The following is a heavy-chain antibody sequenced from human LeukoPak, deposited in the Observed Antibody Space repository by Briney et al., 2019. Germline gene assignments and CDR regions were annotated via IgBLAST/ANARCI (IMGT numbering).Heavy chain of an antibody. J-gene: IGHJ6*03. CDR3: TTDHQTTVSPYYYYYYMDV. V-gene: IGHV3-15*01. Sequence: GGTLRLSCVASGFTYSHYGMSWVRQAPGKGLEWVGRIKSKIDGGTTDYAAPVKGRFTISRDDSKNTLYLQMNSLKTEDTAVYYCTTDHQTTVSPYYYYYYMDVWGKGTTVTVSS. CDR2: IKSKIDGGTT. D-gene: IGHD4-11*01. CDR1: GFTYSHYG.